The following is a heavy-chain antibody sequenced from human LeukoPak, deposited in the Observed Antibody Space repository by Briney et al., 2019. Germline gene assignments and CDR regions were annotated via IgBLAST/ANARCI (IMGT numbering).Heavy chain of an antibody. J-gene: IGHJ4*02. D-gene: IGHD5-18*01. CDR2: ISSSGSTI. V-gene: IGHV3-11*04. CDR3: ARDVFSYGPFDY. CDR1: GFTFSDYY. Sequence: GGSLRLSCAASGFTFSDYYMSWLRQAPGKGLEWVSYISSSGSTIYYADSVKGRFTISRDNAKNSLYLQMNSLRAEDPAVYYCARDVFSYGPFDYWGQGTLVTVSS.